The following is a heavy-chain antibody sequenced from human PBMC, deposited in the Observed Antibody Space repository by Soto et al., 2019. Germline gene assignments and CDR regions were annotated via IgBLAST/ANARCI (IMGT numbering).Heavy chain of an antibody. CDR3: ASHFTGVLVLGTSPPCGDNYDCDV. CDR2: IIPILDIP. Sequence: QVQLVQSGAEVKKPGSSVKVSCKASGGTFSRYTFTWVRQAPGQGLAWMGRIIPILDIPNYAQNFQCRVTITADKSMSTADMKLSGLTSDVTAVSYCASHFTGVLVLGTSPPCGDNYDCDVWVQGTQVTVSS. V-gene: IGHV1-69*02. J-gene: IGHJ6*02. D-gene: IGHD2-8*02. CDR1: GGTFSRYT.